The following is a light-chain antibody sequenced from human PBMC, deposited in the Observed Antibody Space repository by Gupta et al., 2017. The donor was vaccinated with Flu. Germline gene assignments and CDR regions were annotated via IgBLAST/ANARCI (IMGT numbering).Light chain of an antibody. CDR3: HGWDSNVDVV. CDR1: NIESKS. Sequence: SYVLTQPPSVSVAPGQTATITCAGFNIESKSVNWYRQRPGQAPVLVLYDDGDRPSGIPERFSGANSRNTATLTISRVEAGDEADYYCHGWDSNVDVVFGGGTKLTVL. CDR2: DDG. J-gene: IGLJ2*01. V-gene: IGLV3-21*02.